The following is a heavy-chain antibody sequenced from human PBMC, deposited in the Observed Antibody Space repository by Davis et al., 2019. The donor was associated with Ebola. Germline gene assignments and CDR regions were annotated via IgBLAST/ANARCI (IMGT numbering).Heavy chain of an antibody. CDR1: GYSFTSYW. Sequence: KVSCKGSGYSFTSYWIGWVRQMPGKGLEWMGIIYPGDSDTRYSPSFQGQVTISADKSVNTAYLQWNSLKASDTAIYYCARESSGMRPRFDPWGQGTLVTVSS. CDR2: IYPGDSDT. J-gene: IGHJ5*02. V-gene: IGHV5-51*01. D-gene: IGHD3-22*01. CDR3: ARESSGMRPRFDP.